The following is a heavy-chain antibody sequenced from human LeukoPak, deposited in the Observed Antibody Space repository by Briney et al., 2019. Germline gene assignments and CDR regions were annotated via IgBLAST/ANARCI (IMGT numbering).Heavy chain of an antibody. CDR3: ARGPPNWGYDY. CDR2: MSPNSGDT. Sequence: EASVKVSCTASGYTFTSYDFNWVRQATGQRPEWMGWMSPNSGDTGHAQKFQDRVTMTRNTSISTAYMELSSLRSDDTAVYYCARGPPNWGYDYWGPGTLVTVSS. D-gene: IGHD7-27*01. CDR1: GYTFTSYD. J-gene: IGHJ4*02. V-gene: IGHV1-8*01.